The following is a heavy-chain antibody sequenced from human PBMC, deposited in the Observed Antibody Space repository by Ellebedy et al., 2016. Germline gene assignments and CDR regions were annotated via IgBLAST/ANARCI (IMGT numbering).Heavy chain of an antibody. V-gene: IGHV2-70*01. Sequence: SGPTLVKPTQTLTLTCTFSGFSLSTSGMCVSWIRQPPGKALEWLALIDWDDDKYFSTSLKTRLTISKDTSKNQVVLTMTNMDPVDTATYYCARANWNLHYYAMDVWGQGTTVTVSS. CDR3: ARANWNLHYYAMDV. CDR1: GFSLSTSGMC. D-gene: IGHD1-1*01. CDR2: IDWDDDK. J-gene: IGHJ6*02.